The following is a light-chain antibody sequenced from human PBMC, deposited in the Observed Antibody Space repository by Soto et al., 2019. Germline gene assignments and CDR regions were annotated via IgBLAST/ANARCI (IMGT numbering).Light chain of an antibody. CDR2: GNS. Sequence: QSVLTQPPSVSGAPGQRVTISCTGSSSNIGAGYDVHWYQQLPDTAPKLLIYGNSNRPSGVPDRFSGSKSGTSASLAITGLQAEDEADYYCQSYDSSLSGVVFGGGTKLTVL. J-gene: IGLJ2*01. V-gene: IGLV1-40*01. CDR1: SSNIGAGYD. CDR3: QSYDSSLSGVV.